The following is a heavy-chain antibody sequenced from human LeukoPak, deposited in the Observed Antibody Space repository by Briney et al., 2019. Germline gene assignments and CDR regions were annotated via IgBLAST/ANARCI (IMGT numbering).Heavy chain of an antibody. CDR3: ATDQRYAFDY. V-gene: IGHV3-48*02. CDR1: GFSFTDYP. J-gene: IGHJ4*02. Sequence: GGSLRLSCATSGFSFTDYPMNWVRQAPGKGLEWISNIRTTAEGAKYAYYADSVKGRVTVSRDDGKNTLYLHMNSLRDDDTAVYYCATDQRYAFDYWGQGILVTVSS. D-gene: IGHD3-9*01. CDR2: IRTTAEGAKYA.